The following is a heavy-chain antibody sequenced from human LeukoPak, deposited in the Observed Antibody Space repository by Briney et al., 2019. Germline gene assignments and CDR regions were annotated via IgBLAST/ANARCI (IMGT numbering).Heavy chain of an antibody. CDR1: GFTFSRYW. D-gene: IGHD6-19*01. J-gene: IGHJ4*02. Sequence: GSLRLSCAASGFTFSRYWMHWVRQAPGKGLVWVSRIHSDGSSRNYADSVKGRFTISRDNAKNTLYLQMNSLRAEDTAVYYCGRSRGAGPGAHFDVWGQGTLVTVSS. V-gene: IGHV3-74*01. CDR3: GRSRGAGPGAHFDV. CDR2: IHSDGSSR.